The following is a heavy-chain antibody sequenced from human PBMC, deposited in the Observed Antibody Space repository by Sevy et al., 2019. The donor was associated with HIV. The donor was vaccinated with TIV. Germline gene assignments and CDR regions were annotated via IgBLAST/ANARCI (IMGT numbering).Heavy chain of an antibody. D-gene: IGHD1-26*01. Sequence: GGSLRLSCSASGFTFSDYYMNWIRQAPGKGLEWISYISFSSNYTMYADSVTGLFTISRDNAKNSLYLQMNSLRAEDTAVYYCARGLVGANLGTDYWGQGSLVTVSS. CDR2: ISFSSNYT. CDR1: GFTFSDYY. J-gene: IGHJ4*02. CDR3: ARGLVGANLGTDY. V-gene: IGHV3-11*06.